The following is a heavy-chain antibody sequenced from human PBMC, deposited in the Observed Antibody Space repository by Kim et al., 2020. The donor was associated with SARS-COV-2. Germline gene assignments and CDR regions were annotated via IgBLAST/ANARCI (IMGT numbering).Heavy chain of an antibody. V-gene: IGHV3-48*03. D-gene: IGHD3-22*01. CDR2: ISSSGSTT. Sequence: GGSLRLSCAASGFTFSIYEMNWVRQAPGKGLEWVSYISSSGSTTYYTDSVKGRFTISRDNAKNSLYLQMNTLGAEDTAVYYCAREYYDSSGYPEYYYDYWGQGTLVTVSS. CDR3: AREYYDSSGYPEYYYDY. J-gene: IGHJ4*02. CDR1: GFTFSIYE.